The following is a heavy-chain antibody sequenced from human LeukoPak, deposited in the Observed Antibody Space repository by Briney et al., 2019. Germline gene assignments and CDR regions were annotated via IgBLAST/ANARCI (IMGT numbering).Heavy chain of an antibody. CDR2: IDHSGST. J-gene: IGHJ6*03. CDR1: GGSFSGYY. V-gene: IGHV4-34*01. D-gene: IGHD3-10*01. CDR3: ARHVWLGNSRTKYYYYMDV. Sequence: PSETLSLTCAVYGGSFSGYYWSWIRQPPGKGLEWIGEIDHSGSTNYNPSLKSRVTISVDTSKNQFSLKLSSVTAADTAVYYCARHVWLGNSRTKYYYYMDVWGKGTTVTVSS.